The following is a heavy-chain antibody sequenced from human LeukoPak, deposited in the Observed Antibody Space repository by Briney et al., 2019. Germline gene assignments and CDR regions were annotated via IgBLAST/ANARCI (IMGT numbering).Heavy chain of an antibody. Sequence: GRSLRLSCAASGFPFSVYAIHWVRQAPGKGLEWVAVISHDGSNEYYADSVKGRFTISRDNSKDTLYLQMNSLRAEDTAVCYCAKDSYGMDVWGQGTTVTVSS. V-gene: IGHV3-30*18. CDR2: ISHDGSNE. J-gene: IGHJ6*02. CDR1: GFPFSVYA. CDR3: AKDSYGMDV.